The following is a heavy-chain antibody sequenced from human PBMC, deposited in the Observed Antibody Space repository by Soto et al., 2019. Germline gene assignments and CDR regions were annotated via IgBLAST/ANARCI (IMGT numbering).Heavy chain of an antibody. Sequence: GGSLRLSCAASGFTFSSYAMSWVRQAPGKGLEWVSAISGSGGSTYYADSAKGRFTISRDNSKNTLYLQMNSLRAEDTAVYYCAKDRTDDSSGYYHTSWGQGTLVTVSS. CDR3: AKDRTDDSSGYYHTS. J-gene: IGHJ4*02. CDR1: GFTFSSYA. CDR2: ISGSGGST. D-gene: IGHD3-22*01. V-gene: IGHV3-23*01.